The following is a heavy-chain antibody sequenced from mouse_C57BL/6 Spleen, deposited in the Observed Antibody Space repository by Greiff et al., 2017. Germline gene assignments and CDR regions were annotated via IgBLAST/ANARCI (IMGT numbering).Heavy chain of an antibody. D-gene: IGHD3-3*01. J-gene: IGHJ4*01. CDR2: IDPEDGET. Sequence: VHVKQSGAELVKPGASVKLSCTASGFNIKDSYMHWVKQRTEQGLEWIGRIDPEDGETKYAPKFQGKATITADTSSNTAYLQLSSLTSEDTAVDYWARRAGPCAKDYWGQGTSVTVAS. CDR3: ARRAGPCAKDY. CDR1: GFNIKDSY. V-gene: IGHV14-2*01.